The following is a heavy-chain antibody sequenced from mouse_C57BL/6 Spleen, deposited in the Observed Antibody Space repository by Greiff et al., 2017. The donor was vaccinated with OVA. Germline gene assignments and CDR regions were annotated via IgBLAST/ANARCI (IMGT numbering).Heavy chain of an antibody. J-gene: IGHJ4*01. CDR3: ARRGFYAMDY. CDR1: GYTFTSYW. Sequence: VQLKQPGAELVKPGASVKLSCKASGYTFTSYWMQWVKQRPGQGLEWIGEIDPSDSYTNYNQKFKGKATLTVDTSSSTAYMQLSSLTSEDSAVYYCARRGFYAMDYWGQGTSVTVSS. V-gene: IGHV1-50*01. CDR2: IDPSDSYT.